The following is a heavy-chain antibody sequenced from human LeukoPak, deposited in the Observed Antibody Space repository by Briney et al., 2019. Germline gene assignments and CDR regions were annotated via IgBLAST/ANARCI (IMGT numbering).Heavy chain of an antibody. CDR3: ARNMAARV. D-gene: IGHD6-6*01. J-gene: IGHJ4*02. V-gene: IGHV3-53*01. CDR2: IYSGGST. Sequence: GGSLRLSCAASGFTFSSNYMSWVRQAPGKGLEWVSSIYSGGSTYYSDSVKCGFTISRNNYQNTLYLQMDSLSAEDTAVYYCARNMAARVWGQGTLVTVSS. CDR1: GFTFSSNY.